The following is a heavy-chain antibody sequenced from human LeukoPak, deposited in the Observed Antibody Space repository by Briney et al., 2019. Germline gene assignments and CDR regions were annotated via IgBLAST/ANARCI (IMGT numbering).Heavy chain of an antibody. Sequence: SGPTLVKPTQTLTLTCTFSGFSLSTSGVGVGWIRQPPGKALEWLALIYWDEDKRYSPSLKTRLTITKDTSKNQVVLTMTNMDPVDTATYYCAHRTSYYYDSSGYRIYAAAFDIWGQGTMVTVSS. D-gene: IGHD3-22*01. V-gene: IGHV2-5*02. J-gene: IGHJ3*02. CDR3: AHRTSYYYDSSGYRIYAAAFDI. CDR1: GFSLSTSGVG. CDR2: IYWDEDK.